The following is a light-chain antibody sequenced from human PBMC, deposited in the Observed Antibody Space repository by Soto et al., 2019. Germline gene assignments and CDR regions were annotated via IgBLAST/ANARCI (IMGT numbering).Light chain of an antibody. CDR3: QHYAGGSMIT. Sequence: EIVMTQSPCTLSLSPGERATLSCRASQSVSSRLAWYQQKPGQAPRLLISGASSRATGIPDRFSGSGFGTDFTLTISRLEPEDFALYYCQHYAGGSMITFGQGTRLEIK. CDR1: QSVSSR. V-gene: IGKV3-20*01. J-gene: IGKJ5*01. CDR2: GAS.